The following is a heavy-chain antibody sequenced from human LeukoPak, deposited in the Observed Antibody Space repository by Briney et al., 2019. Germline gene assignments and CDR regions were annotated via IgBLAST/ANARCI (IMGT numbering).Heavy chain of an antibody. V-gene: IGHV3-21*01. CDR2: ISSSSSYI. CDR1: GFTFSSYS. J-gene: IGHJ4*02. Sequence: GGSLRLSCAASGFTFSSYSMNWVRQAPGKALEWVSSISSSSSYIYYADSVKGRFTISRDNAKNSLYLQMNNLRAEDTAVYYCARDLHYDSSGYCDYWGQGTLVTVSS. D-gene: IGHD3-22*01. CDR3: ARDLHYDSSGYCDY.